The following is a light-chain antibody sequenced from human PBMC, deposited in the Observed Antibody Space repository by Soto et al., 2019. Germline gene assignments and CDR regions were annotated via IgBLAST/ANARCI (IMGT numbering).Light chain of an antibody. CDR2: DVS. CDR1: SSDVGGYNY. CDR3: SSYTSSSTSV. V-gene: IGLV2-14*01. J-gene: IGLJ3*02. Sequence: QSVLTQPASVSGSPGQSITISCTGTSSDVGGYNYVSWYQQHPGKAPELMIYDVSNRPSGVSNRFSGSKSGNTASLTISGLQAEDEADYYCSSYTSSSTSVLGGGTKLTVL.